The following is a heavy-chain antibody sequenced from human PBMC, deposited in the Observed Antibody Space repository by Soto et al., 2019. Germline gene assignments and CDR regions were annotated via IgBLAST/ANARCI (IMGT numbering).Heavy chain of an antibody. V-gene: IGHV1-18*01. CDR2: ISAYNGNT. D-gene: IGHD5-12*01. CDR3: ARYDDIVATIFD. J-gene: IGHJ4*02. CDR1: GYTFITYG. Sequence: GASVKVSCKASGYTFITYGITWVRQAPGQGLEWMGWISAYNGNTSYAQKLQGRVTMTTDRSTSTAYMELRSLRSDDTAVYYCARYDDIVATIFDWGQGTLVTVSS.